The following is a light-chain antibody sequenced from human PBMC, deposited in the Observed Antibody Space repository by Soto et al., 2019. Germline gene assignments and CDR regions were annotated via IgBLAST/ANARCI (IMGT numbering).Light chain of an antibody. V-gene: IGKV2-30*01. Sequence: DVVMTQSPLSLPVTLGQPASISCRSSESLVYGDGNTYLNWFHQRPGQSPRRLIYRVSNRDSGVPDRFSGSGSGTDFTLKISRVEADDVGVYYCMQGTHWPWTFGQGTKVEIK. J-gene: IGKJ1*01. CDR2: RVS. CDR1: ESLVYGDGNTY. CDR3: MQGTHWPWT.